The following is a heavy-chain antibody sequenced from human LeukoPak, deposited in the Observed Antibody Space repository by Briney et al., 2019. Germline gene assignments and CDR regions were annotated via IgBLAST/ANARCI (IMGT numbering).Heavy chain of an antibody. D-gene: IGHD4/OR15-4a*01. J-gene: IGHJ4*02. CDR3: AKDRTTM. V-gene: IGHV3-23*01. CDR2: IAISGDTT. Sequence: PGGSLRLSCAASGFTFSSYAMSRVRQAPGKGLEWVSAIAISGDTTYYADSVKGRFTISRDNSKNTLYLQMNSLRAEDTAIYYCAKDRTTMWGQGTLVTVSS. CDR1: GFTFSSYA.